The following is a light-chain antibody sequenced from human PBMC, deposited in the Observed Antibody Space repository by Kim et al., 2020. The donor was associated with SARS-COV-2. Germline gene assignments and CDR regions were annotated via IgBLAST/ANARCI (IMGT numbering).Light chain of an antibody. J-gene: IGLJ2*01. CDR2: EVS. V-gene: IGLV2-18*02. Sequence: QSALTQPPSVSGSPGQSVTISCTGTSNDVGGTYNRVSWYQQPPGTAPKLIISEVSSRPSGVPDRFSGSKSGNTASLTISGLQAEDEADYYCSSATNKLGVVFGGGTQLTVL. CDR3: SSATNKLGVV. CDR1: SNDVGGTYNR.